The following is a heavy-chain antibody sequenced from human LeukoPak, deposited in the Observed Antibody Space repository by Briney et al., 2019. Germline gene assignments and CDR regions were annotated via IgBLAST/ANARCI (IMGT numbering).Heavy chain of an antibody. Sequence: SQTLSLTCTVSGGSISSYYWSWIRQPPGKGLEWIGYIYYSGSTNYNPSLKSRVTISVDTSKNQFSLKLGSVTAADTAVYYCARVGSYYYGSGSYYAGHRGGTFDYWGQGTLVTVSS. J-gene: IGHJ4*02. CDR3: ARVGSYYYGSGSYYAGHRGGTFDY. V-gene: IGHV4-59*01. CDR2: IYYSGST. D-gene: IGHD3-10*01. CDR1: GGSISSYY.